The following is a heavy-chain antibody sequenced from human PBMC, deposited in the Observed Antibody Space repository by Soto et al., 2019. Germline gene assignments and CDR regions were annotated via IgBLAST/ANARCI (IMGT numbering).Heavy chain of an antibody. CDR2: ISYDGNNK. D-gene: IGHD4-17*01. V-gene: IGHV3-30*18. CDR3: AKGLFTVTHDYFDF. J-gene: IGHJ4*02. CDR1: GFTFSSYG. Sequence: QVQLVESGGGVVQPGRSLRLSCAASGFTFSSYGMHWVRQAPGKGLEWVAVISYDGNNKYYADSVKGRFTISRDNSKNTLYLQRNSLRAEDTAVYYCAKGLFTVTHDYFDFWGQGTLVTVSS.